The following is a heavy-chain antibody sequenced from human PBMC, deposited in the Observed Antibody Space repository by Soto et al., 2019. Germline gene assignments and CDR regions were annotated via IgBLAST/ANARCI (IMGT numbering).Heavy chain of an antibody. Sequence: SETLSLTCAVSGGSISSGGYSWSWIRQPPGKGLEWIGYIYHSGSTYYNPYLKSRVTISVDTSKNQFSLKLSSVTAADTAVYYCARTWSPTRIRAFDIWGQGTMVTVSS. D-gene: IGHD2-15*01. CDR3: ARTWSPTRIRAFDI. J-gene: IGHJ3*02. V-gene: IGHV4-30-2*01. CDR1: GGSISSGGYS. CDR2: IYHSGST.